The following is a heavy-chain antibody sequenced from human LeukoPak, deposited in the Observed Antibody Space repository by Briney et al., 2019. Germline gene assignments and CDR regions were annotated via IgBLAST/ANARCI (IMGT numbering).Heavy chain of an antibody. Sequence: GGSLRLSCEASGFTLDDYAKHWVRQAPGKGLEWVSGMSWYSSDTGYADSVKGRFTISRDNAKNSLYLQMNSLIAEDTACYYCAKDLNSNYFSFYFESWGQGTLVTVSS. D-gene: IGHD4-11*01. CDR1: GFTLDDYA. CDR3: AKDLNSNYFSFYFES. CDR2: MSWYSSDT. V-gene: IGHV3-9*01. J-gene: IGHJ4*02.